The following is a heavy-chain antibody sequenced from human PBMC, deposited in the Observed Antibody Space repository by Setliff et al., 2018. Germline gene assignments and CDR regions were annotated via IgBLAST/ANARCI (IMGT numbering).Heavy chain of an antibody. CDR2: INPSGGST. CDR3: AREGPSMVTAPGRSGYVD. V-gene: IGHV1-46*03. D-gene: IGHD3-22*01. J-gene: IGHJ4*02. CDR1: GYTFTSYY. Sequence: ASVKVSCKASGYTFTSYYMHWVRQAPGQGLEWMGIINPSGGSTSYAQKFQGRVTMTRDTSTSTVYMELSSLRSEDTAVYYCAREGPSMVTAPGRSGYVDWGQGTLVTVSS.